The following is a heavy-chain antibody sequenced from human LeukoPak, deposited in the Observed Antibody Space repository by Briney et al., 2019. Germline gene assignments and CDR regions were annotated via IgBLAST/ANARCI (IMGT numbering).Heavy chain of an antibody. Sequence: SVKVSCKASGGTFSSYAISWVRQAPGQGLEWMGGIIPTFGTANYAQKFQGRVTITADESTSTAYMELSSLRSEDTAVYYCARGSHDFWSGSPTTLNDYWGQGTLVTVSS. CDR2: IIPTFGTA. CDR3: ARGSHDFWSGSPTTLNDY. J-gene: IGHJ4*02. V-gene: IGHV1-69*13. CDR1: GGTFSSYA. D-gene: IGHD3-3*01.